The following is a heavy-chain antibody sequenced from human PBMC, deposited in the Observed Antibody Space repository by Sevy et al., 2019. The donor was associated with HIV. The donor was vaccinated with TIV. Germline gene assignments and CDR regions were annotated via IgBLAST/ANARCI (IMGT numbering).Heavy chain of an antibody. Sequence: SETLSLTCTVSGGSISSSSYYWGWIRQPLGKGLEWIGSIYYSGSTYYNPSLKSRVTISVDTSKNQFSLKLSSVTAADTAVYYCASQIYYYDSSGYSRDAFDIWGQRTMVTVSS. J-gene: IGHJ3*02. CDR1: GGSISSSSYY. V-gene: IGHV4-39*01. D-gene: IGHD3-22*01. CDR2: IYYSGST. CDR3: ASQIYYYDSSGYSRDAFDI.